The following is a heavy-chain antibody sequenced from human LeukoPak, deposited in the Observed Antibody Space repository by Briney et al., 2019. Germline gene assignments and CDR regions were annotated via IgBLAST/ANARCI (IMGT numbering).Heavy chain of an antibody. V-gene: IGHV4-39*01. CDR1: GGSISSSTYY. CDR2: IYYTGST. J-gene: IGHJ3*01. CDR3: ARRGALGRAFDV. Sequence: PSETLSLTCTVSGGSISSSTYYWGWIRQPPGKGLEWIGSIYYTGSTYYNPSLKSRVTISVDTSKNQFSLKLSSVTAADTAVYYCARRGALGRAFDVWGRGTMVTVSS.